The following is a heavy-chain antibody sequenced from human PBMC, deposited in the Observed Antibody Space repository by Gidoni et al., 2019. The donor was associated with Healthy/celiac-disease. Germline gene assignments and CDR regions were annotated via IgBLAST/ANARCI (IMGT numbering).Heavy chain of an antibody. CDR2: IYYSGST. V-gene: IGHV4-39*07. Sequence: QLQLQESGPGLVKPPETLYLTCTFSGGPIRSSSYYWGWIRQPPGKGLEWIGSIYYSGSTSYNPSLKSRVTISVETSKNQFYLKLSSVTAADTAVYYCAREPFDYWGQGTLVTVSS. CDR3: AREPFDY. J-gene: IGHJ4*02. CDR1: GGPIRSSSYY.